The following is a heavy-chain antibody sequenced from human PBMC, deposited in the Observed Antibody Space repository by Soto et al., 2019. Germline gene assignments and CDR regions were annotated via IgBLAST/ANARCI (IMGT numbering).Heavy chain of an antibody. Sequence: GGSLRLSCAASGFSFSSYWMHWVRQVPGKGLVWVSRIKSAGTRRDYAESVKGRFTTSRDNAKNTLYLRMISLRVEDTAVYYCARHSGVAEDGTDWGQGTLVTVSS. CDR2: IKSAGTRR. V-gene: IGHV3-74*01. CDR1: GFSFSSYW. D-gene: IGHD6-13*01. J-gene: IGHJ1*01. CDR3: ARHSGVAEDGTD.